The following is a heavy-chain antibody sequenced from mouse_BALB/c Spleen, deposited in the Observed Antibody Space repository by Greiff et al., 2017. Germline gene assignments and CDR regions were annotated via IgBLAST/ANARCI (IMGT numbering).Heavy chain of an antibody. CDR2: IRNKANGYTT. V-gene: IGHV7-3*02. CDR3: ARDSLGRYFDV. Sequence: EVKVVESGGGLVQPGGSLRLSCATSGFTFTDYYMSWVRQPPGKALEWLGFIRNKANGYTTEYSASVKGRFTISRDNSQSILYLQMNTLRAEDSATYYCARDSLGRYFDVWGAGTTVTVSS. J-gene: IGHJ1*01. D-gene: IGHD4-1*01. CDR1: GFTFTDYY.